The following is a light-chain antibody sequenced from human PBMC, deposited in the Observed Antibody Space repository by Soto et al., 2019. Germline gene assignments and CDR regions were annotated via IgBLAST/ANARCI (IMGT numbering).Light chain of an antibody. Sequence: EIVLTQSPATLSVSPGERATLSCRASQSVSNYLAWYQQKPGQAPRLLIYNASNRATGVPARFSGSGSGTDFTLTISRLEPEDFAVYYCQKGGTFGQGTKLEIK. CDR1: QSVSNY. CDR3: QKGGT. J-gene: IGKJ2*01. V-gene: IGKV3-11*01. CDR2: NAS.